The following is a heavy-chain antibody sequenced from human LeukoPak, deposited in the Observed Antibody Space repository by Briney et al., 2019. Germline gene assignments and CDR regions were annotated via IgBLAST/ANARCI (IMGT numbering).Heavy chain of an antibody. D-gene: IGHD4-11*01. J-gene: IGHJ3*02. CDR2: IIPDGGRT. V-gene: IGHV1-46*01. Sequence: ASVKVSCKASGYTFTRYYMHWVRQAPGQGLEWMGIIIPDGGRTNYAQNFQGRVTMTTDTSTTTAYMELRNLRSDDTAVYYCARTLRYSNYGNAFDIWGLGTMVTVSS. CDR3: ARTLRYSNYGNAFDI. CDR1: GYTFTRYY.